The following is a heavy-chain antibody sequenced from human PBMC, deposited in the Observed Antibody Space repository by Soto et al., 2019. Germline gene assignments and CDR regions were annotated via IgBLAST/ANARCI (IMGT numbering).Heavy chain of an antibody. J-gene: IGHJ4*02. CDR1: GFTFTSSA. V-gene: IGHV1-58*01. CDR3: ARGPPAYYFDY. Sequence: QMQLVQSGPEVKKPGTSVKVFCKASGFTFTSSAVQWVRQARGQRLEWIGWIVVGSGNTNYAQKFQGRVTITADDMELSSLRSEDTAVYYCARGPPAYYFDYWGQGTLVTVSS. CDR2: IVVGSGNT.